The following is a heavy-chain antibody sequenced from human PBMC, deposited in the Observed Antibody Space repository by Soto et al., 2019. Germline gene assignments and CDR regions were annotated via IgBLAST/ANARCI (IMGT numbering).Heavy chain of an antibody. CDR1: GYTFASYG. Sequence: GASVKVSCKASGYTFASYGISWVRQAPGQGLEWMGWISAYNGNTNYAQKLQGRVTMTTDTSTSTAYMELRSLRSDDTAVYYCARGDYDFWSRTGNYFDYWGQGTLVTVSS. D-gene: IGHD3-3*01. CDR3: ARGDYDFWSRTGNYFDY. V-gene: IGHV1-18*01. CDR2: ISAYNGNT. J-gene: IGHJ4*02.